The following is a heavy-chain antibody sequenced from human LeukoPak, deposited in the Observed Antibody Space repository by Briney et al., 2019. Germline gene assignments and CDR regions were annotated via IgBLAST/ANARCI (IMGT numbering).Heavy chain of an antibody. V-gene: IGHV4-39*01. J-gene: IGHJ4*02. CDR1: GGSISSSSYY. CDR3: ARQAEQWLVPNYFDY. D-gene: IGHD6-19*01. Sequence: SETLSLTCTVSGGSISSSSYYWGWIRQPPGKGLEWIGGIYYSERTYYNPSLKSRVTISVDTSKNQFSLKLSSVTAADTAVYYCARQAEQWLVPNYFDYWGQGTLVTVSS. CDR2: IYYSERT.